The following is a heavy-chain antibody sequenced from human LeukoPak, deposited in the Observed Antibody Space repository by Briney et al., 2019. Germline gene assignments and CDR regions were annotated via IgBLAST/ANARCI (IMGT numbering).Heavy chain of an antibody. CDR2: ISSSGSTI. CDR3: ARGTAVAGARWFDP. D-gene: IGHD6-19*01. CDR1: GFTFSDYY. Sequence: GGSLRLSCAASGFTFSDYYMSWIRQAPGKGLEWVSYISSSGSTIYYADSVKGRFTISRDNAKNSPYLQMNSLRAEDTAVYYCARGTAVAGARWFDPWGQGTLVTVSS. V-gene: IGHV3-11*01. J-gene: IGHJ5*02.